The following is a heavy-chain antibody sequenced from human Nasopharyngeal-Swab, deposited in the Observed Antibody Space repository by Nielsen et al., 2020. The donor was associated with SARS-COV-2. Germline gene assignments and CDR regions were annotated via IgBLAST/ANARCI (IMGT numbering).Heavy chain of an antibody. Sequence: GESLKISCAASGFTFSSYGMHWVRQSPGKGLEWVTFIRYDGGDKSYADSVKGRFTISRDNSKNTLYLQMSSLRAEDTAVYYCARLWNSGSYPSYYYGMDVWGQGTTVTVSS. CDR2: IRYDGGDK. CDR3: ARLWNSGSYPSYYYGMDV. V-gene: IGHV3-30*02. D-gene: IGHD1-26*01. J-gene: IGHJ6*02. CDR1: GFTFSSYG.